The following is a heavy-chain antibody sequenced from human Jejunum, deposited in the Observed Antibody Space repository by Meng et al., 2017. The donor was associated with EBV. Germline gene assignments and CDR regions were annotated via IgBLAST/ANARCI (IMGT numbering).Heavy chain of an antibody. J-gene: IGHJ4*02. CDR1: GGSISSSSYY. CDR2: YYNSGST. Sequence: QPQLQVSGPGLVKPSETLSLTCTVSGGSISSSSYYWGWIRQPPGKGLEWIGTYYNSGSTYYNPSLKSRVTISVDTSKNQFSLKLISVTAADTAAYYCARQGPSGRTFDYWGQGTLVTVSS. V-gene: IGHV4-39*01. CDR3: ARQGPSGRTFDY. D-gene: IGHD1-26*01.